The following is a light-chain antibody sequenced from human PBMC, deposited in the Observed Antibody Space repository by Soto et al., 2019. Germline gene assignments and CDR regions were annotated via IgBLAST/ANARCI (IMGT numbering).Light chain of an antibody. Sequence: EIVLAQSPATLSLSPGERATLSCRASQSVSSSYLAWYQQKPGQSPRLLIYDSSTRAAGIPLRFSGTGSGTDFTLTVTSLQSEDFAVYFCQQYNHWPPLTFGGGTKVDIK. CDR3: QQYNHWPPLT. V-gene: IGKV3-15*01. J-gene: IGKJ4*01. CDR2: DSS. CDR1: QSVSSSY.